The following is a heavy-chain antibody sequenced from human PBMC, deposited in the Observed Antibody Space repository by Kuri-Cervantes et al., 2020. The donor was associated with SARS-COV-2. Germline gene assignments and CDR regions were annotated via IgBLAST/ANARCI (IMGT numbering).Heavy chain of an antibody. J-gene: IGHJ3*02. D-gene: IGHD3-3*01. Sequence: SQTLSLTCALYGGSFSGFYWSWTRQTPGKGLEWIGEINHSGSANYNPSLKSRATISVDTSKNQFSLKLSSVTAADTAVYYCARASTTIYGVLIMLFSSNALAIWGQGTLVTVSS. CDR3: ARASTTIYGVLIMLFSSNALAI. V-gene: IGHV4-34*01. CDR2: INHSGSA. CDR1: GGSFSGFY.